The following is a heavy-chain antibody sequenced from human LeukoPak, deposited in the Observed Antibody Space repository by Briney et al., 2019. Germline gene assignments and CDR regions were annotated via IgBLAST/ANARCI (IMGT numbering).Heavy chain of an antibody. V-gene: IGHV1-69*02. CDR2: IIPILGIA. CDR1: GGTFSSYM. D-gene: IGHD6-19*01. CDR3: ARGDRAVAGTPHY. Sequence: SVKVSCKASGGTFSSYMISWVRQAPGQGFEWMGRIIPILGIANYAQKFQGRVPITAHKSTSTAYIELSSLRSEDTAVYYCARGDRAVAGTPHYWGQGTLVTVSS. J-gene: IGHJ4*02.